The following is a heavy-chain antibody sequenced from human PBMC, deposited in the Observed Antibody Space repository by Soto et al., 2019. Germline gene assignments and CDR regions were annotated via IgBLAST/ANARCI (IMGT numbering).Heavy chain of an antibody. J-gene: IGHJ4*02. Sequence: QVQLVQSGAEVKKPGSSVKVSCKASGGTFSSYTISWVRQAPGQGLEWMGRIITILGIANYAQKFQGRVTITADKSTSTAYRELSSMRSADTAVNYCARGLAGDLQTSFDYWGQGNLVTSSS. CDR2: IITILGIA. CDR1: GGTFSSYT. CDR3: ARGLAGDLQTSFDY. V-gene: IGHV1-69*02.